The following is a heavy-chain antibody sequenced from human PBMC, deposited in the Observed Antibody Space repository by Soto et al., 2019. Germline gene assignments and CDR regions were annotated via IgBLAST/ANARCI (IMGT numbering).Heavy chain of an antibody. D-gene: IGHD1-26*01. CDR1: GGSVTSYY. CDR2: INHSGST. CDR3: ARVSGSYKRYNWFDP. Sequence: SETLSLTCTVSGGSVTSYYWRWIRQPPGKGLEWIGEINHSGSTNYNPSLKSRVTISVDTSKNQFSLKLSSVTAADTAVYYCARVSGSYKRYNWFDPWGQGTLVTVSS. J-gene: IGHJ5*02. V-gene: IGHV4-34*01.